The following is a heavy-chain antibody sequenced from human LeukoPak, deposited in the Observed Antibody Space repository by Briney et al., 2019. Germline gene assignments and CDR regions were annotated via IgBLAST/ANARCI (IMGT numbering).Heavy chain of an antibody. CDR1: GYTFTGYY. CDR3: ARDLGSATRGRSYYHYGMDV. Sequence: GASVKVSCKASGYTFTGYYMHWVRQAPGQGLEWMGWIDPDSGGTNYAQKFQGRVTMTRDTSISTAYMELSRLRSDDTAVYYCARDLGSATRGRSYYHYGMDVWGQGTTVTVSS. J-gene: IGHJ6*02. CDR2: IDPDSGGT. D-gene: IGHD6-25*01. V-gene: IGHV1-2*02.